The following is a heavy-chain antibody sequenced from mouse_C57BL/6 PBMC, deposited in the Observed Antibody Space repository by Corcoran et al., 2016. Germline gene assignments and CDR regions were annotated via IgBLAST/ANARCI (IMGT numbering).Heavy chain of an antibody. CDR3: ARGRDYGSSPHYYAMDY. V-gene: IGHV1-76*01. J-gene: IGHJ4*01. D-gene: IGHD1-1*01. CDR2: IYPGSGNT. CDR1: GYTFTDYY. Sequence: QVQLKQSGAELVRPGASVKLSCKASGYTFTDYYINWVKQRPGQGLEWIARIYPGSGNTYYNEKFKGKATLTAEKSSSTAYMQLSSLTSEDSAVYFCARGRDYGSSPHYYAMDYWGQGTSVTVSS.